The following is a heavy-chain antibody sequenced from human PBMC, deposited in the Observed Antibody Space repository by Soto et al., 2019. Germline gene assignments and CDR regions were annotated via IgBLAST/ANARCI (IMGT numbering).Heavy chain of an antibody. CDR3: AKLPDTIRGRSVAHDAFAF. D-gene: IGHD2-2*01. J-gene: IGHJ3*01. V-gene: IGHV3-30*18. Sequence: QVQLVESGGGVVQPGKSVRLACAASGFIFSNYAMHWVRQAPGKGLEWVADLAHEGRNKYHADSVGGRFTISRDNSKNTLYLQMDSLTAEDTALYYCAKLPDTIRGRSVAHDAFAFWGQGTTVTVSS. CDR1: GFIFSNYA. CDR2: LAHEGRNK.